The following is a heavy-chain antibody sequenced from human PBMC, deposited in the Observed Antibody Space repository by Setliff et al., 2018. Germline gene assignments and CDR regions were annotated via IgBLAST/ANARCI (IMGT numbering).Heavy chain of an antibody. Sequence: SETLSLTCTVSGGSISNYYWSWIRQPPGKGLEWIGYIYTSGSTNYNPSLKSRVTISVDTSKNQFSLKLSSVTAADTATYYCVRPGGTTVVARHFDYWGSGILVTVSS. CDR3: VRPGGTTVVARHFDY. CDR2: IYTSGST. J-gene: IGHJ4*01. V-gene: IGHV4-4*08. CDR1: GGSISNYY. D-gene: IGHD2-15*01.